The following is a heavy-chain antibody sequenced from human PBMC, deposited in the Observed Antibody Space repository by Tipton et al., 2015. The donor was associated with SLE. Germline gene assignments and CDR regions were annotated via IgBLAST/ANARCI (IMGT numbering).Heavy chain of an antibody. CDR1: GFTFSSYA. D-gene: IGHD2-2*01. J-gene: IGHJ3*02. V-gene: IGHV3-48*01. Sequence: SLRLSCAASGFTFSSYAMSWVRQAPGKGLEWVSYISSSSSTIYYADSVKGRFTISRDNAKNSLYLQMNSLRAEDTAVYYCAREGYDDAFDIWGQGTMVTVSS. CDR2: ISSSSSTI. CDR3: AREGYDDAFDI.